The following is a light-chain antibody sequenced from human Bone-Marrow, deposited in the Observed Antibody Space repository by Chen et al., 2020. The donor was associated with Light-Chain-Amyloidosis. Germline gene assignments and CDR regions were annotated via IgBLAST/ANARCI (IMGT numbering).Light chain of an antibody. CDR1: SSDVGGYNY. Sequence: QSALTQPASVSGSPGQSITVSCTGTSSDVGGYNYVSWYQQHPGKAPKLILYEVTNRPSGVSNRFSGSKSGNMASLTISGLQAEDEADYYCSSFTSSNTWVFGGGTKLTVL. V-gene: IGLV2-14*01. CDR3: SSFTSSNTWV. CDR2: EVT. J-gene: IGLJ3*02.